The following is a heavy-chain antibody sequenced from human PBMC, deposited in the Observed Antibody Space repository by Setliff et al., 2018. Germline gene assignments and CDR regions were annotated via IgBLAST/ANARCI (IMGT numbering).Heavy chain of an antibody. V-gene: IGHV1-18*01. CDR3: ARAPAYSNNWYGASYYSYHYAMDV. CDR1: GYTFTSYG. J-gene: IGHJ6*02. CDR2: ISAYNGNT. D-gene: IGHD6-13*01. Sequence: ASVKVSCKASGYTFTSYGISWVRQAPGQGLEWMGWISAYNGNTNYAQKLQGRVTMTTDTSTSTAYMELRSLRSDDTAVYYCARAPAYSNNWYGASYYSYHYAMDVWGLGTTVTVSS.